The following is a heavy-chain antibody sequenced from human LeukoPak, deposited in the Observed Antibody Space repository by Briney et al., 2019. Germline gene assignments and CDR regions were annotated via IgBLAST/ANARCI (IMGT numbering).Heavy chain of an antibody. CDR3: ASADGSGYRYY. CDR2: IDSGGGST. Sequence: PGGSLRLFCVASEYTFSNYAMSWLRQAPGKGLEWVSSIDSGGGSTYYADSVKGRFTISRDNSKNTLYLQMNSLRAEDTAIYYCASADGSGYRYYWGQGTLVTVSS. CDR1: EYTFSNYA. V-gene: IGHV3-23*01. D-gene: IGHD3-22*01. J-gene: IGHJ4*02.